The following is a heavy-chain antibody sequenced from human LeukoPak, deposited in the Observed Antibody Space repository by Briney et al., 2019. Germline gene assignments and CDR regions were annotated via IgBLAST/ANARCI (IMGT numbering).Heavy chain of an antibody. V-gene: IGHV3-30*18. Sequence: GGSLRLSCAASGFTFSSYWMSWVRQAPGKGLEWVAVISYDGSNKYYADSVKGRFTISRDNSKNTLYLQMNSLRAEDTAVYYCAKDSPVTIFGVDHLGIDYWGQGTLVTVSS. J-gene: IGHJ4*02. CDR2: ISYDGSNK. CDR1: GFTFSSYW. D-gene: IGHD3-3*01. CDR3: AKDSPVTIFGVDHLGIDY.